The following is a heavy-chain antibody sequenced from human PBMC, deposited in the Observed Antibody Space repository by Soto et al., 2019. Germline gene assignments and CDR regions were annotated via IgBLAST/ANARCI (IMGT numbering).Heavy chain of an antibody. D-gene: IGHD4-17*01. CDR2: IVVGSGNT. V-gene: IGHV1-58*01. CDR3: ARGELTTVTTIDY. Sequence: SVKVSCKASGFTFTSSAVQWVRQARGQGLEWMGWIVVGSGNTNYAQKLQGRVTMTTDTSTSTAYMELRSLRSDDTAVYYCARGELTTVTTIDYWGQGTLVTVSS. CDR1: GFTFTSSA. J-gene: IGHJ4*02.